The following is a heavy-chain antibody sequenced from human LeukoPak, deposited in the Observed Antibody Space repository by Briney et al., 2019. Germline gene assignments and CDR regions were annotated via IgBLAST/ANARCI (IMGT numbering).Heavy chain of an antibody. CDR3: ARRMHYDILTGTFDY. Sequence: PSETLSLTCAVYGGSFSGYYWSWIRQPPGKGLEWLGEINHSGSTNYNPSLKSRVTISVDTSKNQFSLKLSSVTAADTAVYYCARRMHYDILTGTFDYWGQGTLVTVSS. CDR2: INHSGST. J-gene: IGHJ4*02. D-gene: IGHD3-9*01. CDR1: GGSFSGYY. V-gene: IGHV4-34*01.